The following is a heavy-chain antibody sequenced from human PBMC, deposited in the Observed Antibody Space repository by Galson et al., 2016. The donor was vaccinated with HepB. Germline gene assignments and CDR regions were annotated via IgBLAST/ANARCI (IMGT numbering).Heavy chain of an antibody. V-gene: IGHV4-31*11. J-gene: IGHJ6*02. CDR2: TYYGGST. CDR1: GDYIGSGPYY. CDR3: ARHPDPQSESYYYYYYGMDV. Sequence: TLSLTCAVSGDYIGSGPYYWTWIRQHPGKGLEWIGYTYYGGSTYYNPSLNGRLTVSVDSSRTHFSLRLNFVTAADTAVYYCARHPDPQSESYYYYYYGMDVWGQGTTVTVSS. D-gene: IGHD1-14*01.